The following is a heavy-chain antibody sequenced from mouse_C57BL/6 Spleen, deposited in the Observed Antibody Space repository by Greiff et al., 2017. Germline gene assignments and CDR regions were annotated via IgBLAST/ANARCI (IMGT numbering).Heavy chain of an antibody. CDR1: GYTFTSYW. CDR2: IYPSDSET. Sequence: QVQLQQPGAELVRPGSSVKLSCKASGYTFTSYWMDWVKQRPGQGLAWIGNIYPSDSETHYNQKFKDKATLTVDKSSSTAYMQLSSLTSEDSAVYYCARSLYDYDRGYAMDYWGQGTSVTVSS. V-gene: IGHV1-61*01. J-gene: IGHJ4*01. D-gene: IGHD2-4*01. CDR3: ARSLYDYDRGYAMDY.